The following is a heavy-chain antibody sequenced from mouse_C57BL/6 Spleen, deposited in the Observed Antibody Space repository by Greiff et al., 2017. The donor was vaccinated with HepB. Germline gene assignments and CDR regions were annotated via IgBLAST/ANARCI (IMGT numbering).Heavy chain of an antibody. CDR3: ARPGTVVATKDAWFAY. D-gene: IGHD1-1*01. J-gene: IGHJ3*01. CDR2: IDPSDSYT. Sequence: QVQLKQPGAELVKPGASVKLSCKASGYTFTSYWMQWVKQRPGQGLEWIGEIDPSDSYTNYNQKFKGKATLTVDTSSSTAYMQLSSLTSEDSAVYYCARPGTVVATKDAWFAYWGQGTLVTVSA. V-gene: IGHV1-50*01. CDR1: GYTFTSYW.